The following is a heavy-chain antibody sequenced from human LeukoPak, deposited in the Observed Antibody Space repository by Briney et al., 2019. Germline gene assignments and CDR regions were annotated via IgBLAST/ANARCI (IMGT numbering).Heavy chain of an antibody. CDR1: GFTFSSYS. CDR2: ISSSSSYI. V-gene: IGHV3-21*01. J-gene: IGHJ4*02. D-gene: IGHD3-22*01. CDR3: ALRYYDSSGYPMFDY. Sequence: GGSLRLSCAASGFTFSSYSMNWVRQAPGKGLEWVSSISSSSSYIYYADSVKGRFTISRDNAKNSLHLQMNSLRAEDTAVYYCALRYYDSSGYPMFDYWGQGTLVTVSS.